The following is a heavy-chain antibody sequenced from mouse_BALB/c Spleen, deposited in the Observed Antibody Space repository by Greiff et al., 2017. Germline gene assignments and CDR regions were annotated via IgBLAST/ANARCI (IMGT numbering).Heavy chain of an antibody. CDR1: GFTFSSYG. CDR2: INSNGGST. V-gene: IGHV5-6-3*01. CDR3: ARDLSHVLDY. Sequence: EVQGVESGGGLVQPGGSLKLSCAASGFTFSSYGMSWVRQTPDKRLELVATINSNGGSTYYPDSVKGRFTISRDNAKNTLYLQMSSLKSEDTAMYYCARDLSHVLDYWGQGTTLTVSS. J-gene: IGHJ2*01. D-gene: IGHD6-1*01.